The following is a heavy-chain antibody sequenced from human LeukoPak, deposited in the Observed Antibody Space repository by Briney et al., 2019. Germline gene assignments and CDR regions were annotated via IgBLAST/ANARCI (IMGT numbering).Heavy chain of an antibody. CDR3: TRGCSGSCYYFDY. D-gene: IGHD2-15*01. J-gene: IGHJ4*02. V-gene: IGHV3-49*04. Sequence: GSLRLSCTASGFTFGDYAMSWVRQAPGKGLEWVGFIRSKAYGGTTEYAASVKGRFTISRDDSKSIAYLQMNSLKTEDTAVYYCTRGCSGSCYYFDYWGQGTLVTVSS. CDR2: IRSKAYGGTT. CDR1: GFTFGDYA.